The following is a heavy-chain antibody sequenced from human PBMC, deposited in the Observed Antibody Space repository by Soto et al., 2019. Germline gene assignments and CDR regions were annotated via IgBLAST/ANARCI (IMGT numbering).Heavy chain of an antibody. CDR2: ISGYNGNT. Sequence: QVQLEQSGAEVKKPGASVKVSCKASGYTFSSYGISWVRQAPGQGLEWKGWISGYNGNTNYELKFQDRVTMTTDTSTNTAYMELRSLRSDDTAVYYCAREGIGVYYYEGMDVWGQGTTVTVSS. V-gene: IGHV1-18*01. J-gene: IGHJ6*02. CDR3: AREGIGVYYYEGMDV. D-gene: IGHD6-19*01. CDR1: GYTFSSYG.